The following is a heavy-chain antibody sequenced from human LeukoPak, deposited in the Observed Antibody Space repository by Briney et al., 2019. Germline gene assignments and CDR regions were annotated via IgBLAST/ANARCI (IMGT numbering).Heavy chain of an antibody. CDR1: GYTFTGYY. J-gene: IGHJ4*02. Sequence: ASVTVSCKASGYTFTGYYMHWVRQAPGQGVEWMGWINPNSGGTNYTQKFQGRVTMTRDTSISTAYMELSRLRSDDTAVYYCASSRFLELPIDYWGQGTLVTVSS. CDR2: INPNSGGT. CDR3: ASSRFLELPIDY. V-gene: IGHV1-2*02. D-gene: IGHD3-3*01.